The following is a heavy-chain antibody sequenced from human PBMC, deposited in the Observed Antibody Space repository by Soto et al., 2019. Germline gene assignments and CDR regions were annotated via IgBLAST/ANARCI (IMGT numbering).Heavy chain of an antibody. J-gene: IGHJ5*02. CDR1: GGSISSSSYY. V-gene: IGHV4-39*01. CDR3: ARLPIAAVYNWFDP. D-gene: IGHD6-13*01. Sequence: SETLSLTCTVSGGSISSSSYYWGWIRQPPGKGLEWIGSIYYSGSTYYNPSLKSRVTISVDTSKNQFSLKLSSVTAADTAVYYCARLPIAAVYNWFDPWGQGTLVTVSS. CDR2: IYYSGST.